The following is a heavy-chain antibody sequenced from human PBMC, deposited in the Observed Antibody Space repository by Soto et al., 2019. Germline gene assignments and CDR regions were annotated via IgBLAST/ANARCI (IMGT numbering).Heavy chain of an antibody. CDR1: EGTFSSLA. V-gene: IGHV1-69*06. J-gene: IGHJ6*02. CDR3: ARTTTGIAAASYYYYGMDV. Sequence: QVQLVQSGAEVKKPGSSGRVSCKPSEGTFSSLAISWVRRAPGQGLEWMGGFIPIFGTANYAQKFQGRVTITADKSTSTAYMELSSLRSEDTAVYYCARTTTGIAAASYYYYGMDVWGQGTTVTVSS. CDR2: FIPIFGTA. D-gene: IGHD6-13*01.